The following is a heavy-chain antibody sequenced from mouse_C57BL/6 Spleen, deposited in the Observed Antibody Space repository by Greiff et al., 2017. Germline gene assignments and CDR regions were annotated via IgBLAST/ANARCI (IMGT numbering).Heavy chain of an antibody. Sequence: QVQLQQPGAELVKPGASVKMSCKASGYTFTSYWITWVKQRPGQGLEWIGDIYPGSGSTKYNEKFKSKATLTVDTSSSTAYIQLSSLTSEDSAVYYCARYYYGSSPYYYAMDYWCQGTSVTVSS. CDR2: IYPGSGST. V-gene: IGHV1-55*01. J-gene: IGHJ4*01. D-gene: IGHD1-1*01. CDR1: GYTFTSYW. CDR3: ARYYYGSSPYYYAMDY.